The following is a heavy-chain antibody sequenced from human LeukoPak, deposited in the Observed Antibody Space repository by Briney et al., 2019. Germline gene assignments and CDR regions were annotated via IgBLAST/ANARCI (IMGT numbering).Heavy chain of an antibody. CDR3: ASSFWSGYSDS. V-gene: IGHV3-74*01. J-gene: IGHJ4*02. D-gene: IGHD3-3*01. CDR1: GITFNNYW. CDR2: IKSDGSST. Sequence: GGSLRLSCAASGITFNNYWMHWVRQAPGKGLVWVSRIKSDGSSTHYADSVKGRFTISRDNAKNTLYLQMNSLRAEDTAVYYCASSFWSGYSDSWGQGTLVTVSS.